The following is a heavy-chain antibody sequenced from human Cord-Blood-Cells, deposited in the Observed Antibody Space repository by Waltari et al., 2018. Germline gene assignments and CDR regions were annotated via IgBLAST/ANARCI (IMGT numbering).Heavy chain of an antibody. Sequence: QVQLVESGGGVVQPGRSLRLSWAASGFTFSSYAMPWVCQAPGKGLEWVAVISYDGSNKYYADSVKGRFTISRDNSKNTLYLQMNSLRAEDTAVYYCARGSSGVFDYWGQGTLVTVSS. CDR2: ISYDGSNK. V-gene: IGHV3-30-3*01. J-gene: IGHJ4*02. CDR3: ARGSSGVFDY. D-gene: IGHD3-10*01. CDR1: GFTFSSYA.